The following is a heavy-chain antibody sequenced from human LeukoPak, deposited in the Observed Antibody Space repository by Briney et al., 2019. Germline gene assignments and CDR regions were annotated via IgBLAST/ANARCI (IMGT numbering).Heavy chain of an antibody. CDR1: GGSISSYY. Sequence: PSETLSLTCAVSGGSISSYYWSWIRQPAGKGLEWIGRIYTSGSTNYNPSLKSRVTMSVDTSKNQFSLKLSSVTAADTAVYYCAKESVFGVVEDYWGQGTLVTVSS. CDR3: AKESVFGVVEDY. V-gene: IGHV4-4*07. D-gene: IGHD3-3*01. J-gene: IGHJ4*02. CDR2: IYTSGST.